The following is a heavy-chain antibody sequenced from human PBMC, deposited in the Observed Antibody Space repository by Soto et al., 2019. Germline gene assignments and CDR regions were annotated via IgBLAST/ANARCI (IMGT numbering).Heavy chain of an antibody. CDR3: AGDPDSHYNDSHASSYP. D-gene: IGHD4-4*01. J-gene: IGHJ5*02. CDR1: GGTFRTYT. CDR2: IIPIIGII. V-gene: IGHV1-69*08. Sequence: QVQLVQSGAEVKKPGSSVKVSCKASGGTFRTYTITWVRQAPGQGLEWMGRIIPIIGIINSEQTFQGRVTISADKFTGTAYMELTGLISDDTAVYYCAGDPDSHYNDSHASSYPWGQGTLVTVSS.